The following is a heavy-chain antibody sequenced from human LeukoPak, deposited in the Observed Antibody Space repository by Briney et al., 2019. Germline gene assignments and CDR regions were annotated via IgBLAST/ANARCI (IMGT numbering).Heavy chain of an antibody. J-gene: IGHJ6*03. D-gene: IGHD6-19*01. CDR3: ARDAYSSGWYSPYINYYYYYYMDV. V-gene: IGHV4-59*02. Sequence: SETLSLTCTVSGGSVSGFYWSWIRQPPGKGLEWIGYIYYSGSTNYSPSLKSRVTISVDTSKNQFSLRLSSVTAADTAVYYCARDAYSSGWYSPYINYYYYYYMDVWGKGTTVTISS. CDR1: GGSVSGFY. CDR2: IYYSGST.